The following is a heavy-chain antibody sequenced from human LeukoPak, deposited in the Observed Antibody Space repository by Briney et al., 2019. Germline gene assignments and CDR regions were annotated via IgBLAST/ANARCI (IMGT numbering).Heavy chain of an antibody. CDR1: GFNFSSYG. CDR2: ISYDGSNK. J-gene: IGHJ6*02. V-gene: IGHV3-30*18. CDR3: AKDRGDSSSWSRSPYYYYYGMDV. Sequence: PGGSLRLSCAASGFNFSSYGMHWVRQAPGKGLEWVAVISYDGSNKYYADSVKGRFTISRDNSKNTLYLQMNSLRAEDTAVYYCAKDRGDSSSWSRSPYYYYYGMDVWGQGTTVTVSS. D-gene: IGHD6-13*01.